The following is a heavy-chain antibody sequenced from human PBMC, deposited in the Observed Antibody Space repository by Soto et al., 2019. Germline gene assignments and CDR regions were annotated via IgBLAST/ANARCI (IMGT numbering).Heavy chain of an antibody. J-gene: IGHJ5*02. CDR1: GGSISSYY. D-gene: IGHD3-22*01. V-gene: IGHV4-59*01. Sequence: PSETLSLTCTVSGGSISSYYWSWVRQPPGKGLEWIGYIHYSGSTRYDPSLTSRVDISLDPSKEHFSMSLRSVTAADTATYYCVRSDSSVLYNWFHPWGPGTQVPVSS. CDR2: IHYSGST. CDR3: VRSDSSVLYNWFHP.